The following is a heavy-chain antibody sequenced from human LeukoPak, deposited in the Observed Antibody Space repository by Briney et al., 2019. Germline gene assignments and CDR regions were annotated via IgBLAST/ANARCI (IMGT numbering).Heavy chain of an antibody. Sequence: SETLSLTCTVSGGSISSYYWSWIRQPPGKGLEWIGYIYYSGSTNYNPSLKSRVTISVDTSKSQFSLKLSSVTAADTAVYYCARHRGYSYGKFDYWGQGTLVTVSS. CDR1: GGSISSYY. CDR2: IYYSGST. V-gene: IGHV4-59*08. CDR3: ARHRGYSYGKFDY. J-gene: IGHJ4*02. D-gene: IGHD5-18*01.